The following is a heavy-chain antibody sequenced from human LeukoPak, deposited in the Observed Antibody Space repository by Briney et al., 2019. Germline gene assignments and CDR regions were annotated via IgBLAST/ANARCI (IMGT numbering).Heavy chain of an antibody. CDR1: GYSISSAYY. CDR3: ARETRNYYDSSGYYVFDY. J-gene: IGHJ4*02. CDR2: IYHSGST. D-gene: IGHD3-22*01. V-gene: IGHV4-38-2*02. Sequence: SSETLSLTCSVSGYSISSAYYWGWIRQPPGKGLEWVGNIYHSGSTYYNPSLKSRVTISVDTSKNQFSLTLSSVTAADTAVYYCARETRNYYDSSGYYVFDYWGQGTLVTVSS.